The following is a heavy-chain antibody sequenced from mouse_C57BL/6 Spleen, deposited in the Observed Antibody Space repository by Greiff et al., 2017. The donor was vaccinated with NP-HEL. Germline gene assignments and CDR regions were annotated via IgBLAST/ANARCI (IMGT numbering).Heavy chain of an antibody. V-gene: IGHV1-81*01. Sequence: QVQLQQSGAELARPGASVKLSCKASGYTFTSYGISWVKQRTGQGLEWIGEIYPRSGNTYYNEKFKGKATLTADKSSSTAYMELRSLTSEDSAVYFCARVSTTYDYDEGFAYWGQGTLVTVSA. CDR2: IYPRSGNT. CDR1: GYTFTSYG. J-gene: IGHJ3*01. D-gene: IGHD2-4*01. CDR3: ARVSTTYDYDEGFAY.